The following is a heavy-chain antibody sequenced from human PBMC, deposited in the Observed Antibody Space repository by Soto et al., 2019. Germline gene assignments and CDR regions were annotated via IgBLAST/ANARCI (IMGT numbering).Heavy chain of an antibody. Sequence: QVQLVQSGAEVKKPGASVKVSCKASGYTFTSYGISWVRQAPGQGLEWMGWISVYNGNTNYAQKLQGRVTMTTDTSTSTAYMELRSLRSDDTAVYYCARSPVRRLVIIDEPGFDIWGQGTMVTVSS. J-gene: IGHJ3*02. CDR1: GYTFTSYG. CDR2: ISVYNGNT. CDR3: ARSPVRRLVIIDEPGFDI. D-gene: IGHD3-9*01. V-gene: IGHV1-18*01.